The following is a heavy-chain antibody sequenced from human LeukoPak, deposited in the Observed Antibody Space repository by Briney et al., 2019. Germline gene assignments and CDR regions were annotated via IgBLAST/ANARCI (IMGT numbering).Heavy chain of an antibody. CDR3: TTYPYSSGWYPFDS. J-gene: IGHJ4*02. D-gene: IGHD6-19*01. V-gene: IGHV3-15*01. Sequence: GGSLRLSCVASGFTVTNAWMSWVRQAPGKGLEWVGRIKSKSDGGTMEYDAPVQGRFTISRDDSKNTLYLQMNSLKTEDTAVYHCTTYPYSSGWYPFDSWGQGTLVTVSS. CDR2: IKSKSDGGTM. CDR1: GFTVTNAW.